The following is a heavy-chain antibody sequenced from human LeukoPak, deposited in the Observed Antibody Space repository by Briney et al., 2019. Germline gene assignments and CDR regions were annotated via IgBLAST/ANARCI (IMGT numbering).Heavy chain of an antibody. Sequence: SQTPLLTCAISGDSVSSNSAAWNWIRQSPSRGLEWLGRTYYRSKWYNDYAVSVKSRITINPDTSKNQISLQLNSVTPEDTAVYYCARISGGYSYGDDAFDIWGQGTMVTVSS. CDR2: TYYRSKWYN. V-gene: IGHV6-1*01. CDR3: ARISGGYSYGDDAFDI. D-gene: IGHD5-18*01. CDR1: GDSVSSNSAA. J-gene: IGHJ3*02.